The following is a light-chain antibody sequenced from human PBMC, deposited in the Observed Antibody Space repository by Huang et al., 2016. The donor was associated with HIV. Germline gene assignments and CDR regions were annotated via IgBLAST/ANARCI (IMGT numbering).Light chain of an antibody. J-gene: IGKJ1*01. V-gene: IGKV3-11*01. CDR2: DAS. CDR1: QNVSSY. CDR3: QQRSIWPWT. Sequence: EIVLTQSPATLSLSPGERATLSCRASQNVSSYLAGYQQKPGQAPMPLVYDASNRATGIPARFSGSGSGTDFTLTISSLEPEDFAVYYCQQRSIWPWTFGQGTKVEIK.